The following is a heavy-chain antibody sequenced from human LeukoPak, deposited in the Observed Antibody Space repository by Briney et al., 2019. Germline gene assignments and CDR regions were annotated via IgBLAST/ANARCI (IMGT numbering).Heavy chain of an antibody. Sequence: SETLSLTCTVPGGSISSSSYYWGWIRQPPGKGLEWIGSIYYSGSTYYNPSLKSRVTISVDTSKNQFSLKLSSVTAADTAVYYCARDDFGVGPFDYWGQGTLVTVSS. V-gene: IGHV4-39*07. CDR1: GGSISSSSYY. CDR2: IYYSGST. D-gene: IGHD3-3*01. CDR3: ARDDFGVGPFDY. J-gene: IGHJ4*02.